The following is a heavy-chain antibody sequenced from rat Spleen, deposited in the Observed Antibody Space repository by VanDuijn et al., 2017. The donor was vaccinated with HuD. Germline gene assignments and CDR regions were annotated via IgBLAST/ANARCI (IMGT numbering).Heavy chain of an antibody. CDR3: ATEGMVGFFDY. Sequence: EVQLVESDGGLVQPGRSLKLSCVASGFTFRDYAMAWVRQAPKKGLEWVASISYEGSSTYYGDSMKGRFTISRDNAKSTLYLQVISLRSEDTATYYCATEGMVGFFDYWGQGVMVTVSS. V-gene: IGHV5-22*01. CDR2: ISYEGSST. J-gene: IGHJ2*01. D-gene: IGHD1-11*01. CDR1: GFTFRDYA.